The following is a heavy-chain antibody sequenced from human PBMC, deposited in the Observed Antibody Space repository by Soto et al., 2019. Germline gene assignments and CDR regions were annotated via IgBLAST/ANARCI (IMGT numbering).Heavy chain of an antibody. V-gene: IGHV1-2*02. CDR2: INPNSGDT. CDR3: ATRYSYVHF. Sequence: ASVKVSCKSSGYAFTGYYIHWVRQAPGQGLEWMGWINPNSGDTNYAQKFQGRVTMTRDTSFSTAYMELSSLRSDDTAVYYCATRYSYVHFWGQGTLVTVS. J-gene: IGHJ4*02. D-gene: IGHD5-18*01. CDR1: GYAFTGYY.